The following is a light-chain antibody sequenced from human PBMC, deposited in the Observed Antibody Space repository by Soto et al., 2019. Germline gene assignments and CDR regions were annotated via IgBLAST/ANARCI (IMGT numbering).Light chain of an antibody. CDR2: FAS. Sequence: DIQLTQSPSSVSASVGDRVTITCRASQAIGDRLAWFQQKPGRAHRHLIQFASTLLRGVPSRFSGSGAGTDFILTSDRLQAEDFATYYCLQAQTFPLTFGQGTRVE. CDR1: QAIGDR. V-gene: IGKV1-12*01. CDR3: LQAQTFPLT. J-gene: IGKJ1*01.